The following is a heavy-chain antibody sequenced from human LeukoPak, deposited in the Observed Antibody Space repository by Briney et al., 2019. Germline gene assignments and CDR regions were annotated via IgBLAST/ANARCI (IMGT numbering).Heavy chain of an antibody. D-gene: IGHD3-3*01. V-gene: IGHV3-23*01. CDR3: ARDSGEWPPGGMDV. J-gene: IGHJ6*02. CDR2: ISGGDGTT. Sequence: GGSLRLSCAASGLTFSNYAMNWVRQAPGKGLEWVSGISGGDGTTFYADSVKGRFTISRDNSKNTLYLQMNSLRAEDTAVYYCARDSGEWPPGGMDVWGQGTTVTVSS. CDR1: GLTFSNYA.